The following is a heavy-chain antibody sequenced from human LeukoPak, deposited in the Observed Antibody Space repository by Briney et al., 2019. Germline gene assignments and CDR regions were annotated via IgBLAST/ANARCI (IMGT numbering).Heavy chain of an antibody. J-gene: IGHJ4*02. CDR3: ARTAAGTLDY. CDR2: INHSGST. V-gene: IGHV4-34*01. Sequence: SETLSLTCAVYGGSFSGYYWSWIRQPPGKGLEWIGEINHSGSTNYNPSFKSRVTISVDTSKNQFSLKLSSVTAADTAVYYCARTAAGTLDYWGQGTLVTVSS. CDR1: GGSFSGYY. D-gene: IGHD6-13*01.